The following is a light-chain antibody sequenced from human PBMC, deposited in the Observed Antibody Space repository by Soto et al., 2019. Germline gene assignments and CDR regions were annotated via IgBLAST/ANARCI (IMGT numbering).Light chain of an antibody. CDR3: SSYTSSRTYV. J-gene: IGLJ1*01. CDR2: DVS. Sequence: QSVLTQPASVSGSPGQSITISCTGTSSDVGGYNYVSWYQQHPGKAPKLMIYDVSNRPSRVSNRFSGSKSGNTASLTTSGLQAEDEADYYCSSYTSSRTYVFGTGTKVTVL. V-gene: IGLV2-14*01. CDR1: SSDVGGYNY.